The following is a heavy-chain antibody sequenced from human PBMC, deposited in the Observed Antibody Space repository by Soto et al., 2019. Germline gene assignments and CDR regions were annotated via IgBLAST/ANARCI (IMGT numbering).Heavy chain of an antibody. CDR2: INHSGST. Sequence: SETLSLTCAVYGGSFSGYYWSWIRQPPGKGLEWIGEINHSGSTNYNPSLKSRVTISVDTSKNQFSLKLSSVTAADTAVYYCARRKQPDPGNNWFDPWGQGTLVTVSS. CDR1: GGSFSGYY. J-gene: IGHJ5*02. V-gene: IGHV4-34*01. CDR3: ARRKQPDPGNNWFDP. D-gene: IGHD3-10*01.